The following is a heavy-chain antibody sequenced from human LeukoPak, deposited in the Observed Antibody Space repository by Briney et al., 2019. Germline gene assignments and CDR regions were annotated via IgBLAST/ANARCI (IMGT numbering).Heavy chain of an antibody. CDR1: GYSFSNFNYW. D-gene: IGHD1-26*01. V-gene: IGHV5-51*01. CDR2: IYLGDSDT. CDR3: ARHRPGYSGGPYYFDY. J-gene: IGHJ4*02. Sequence: GESLKISCKGFGYSFSNFNYWIAWVRQMPGKGLEWMGIIYLGDSDTRYSPSSQGQVTISADKSINTAYLQWSSLKASDTAMYYCARHRPGYSGGPYYFDYWGQGTLVTVSS.